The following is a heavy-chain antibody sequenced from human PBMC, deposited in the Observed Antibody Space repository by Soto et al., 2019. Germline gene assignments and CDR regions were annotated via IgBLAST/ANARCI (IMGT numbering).Heavy chain of an antibody. D-gene: IGHD6-13*01. CDR1: GFTFDDYA. CDR2: ISWNSGSI. Sequence: ESGGGLVQPGRSLRLSCAASGFTFDDYAMHWVRQAPGKGLEWVSGISWNSGSIGYADSVKGRFTISRDNAKNSLYLQMNSLRAEDTALYYCAKSSDPGIAAAGTDYWGQGTLVTVSS. CDR3: AKSSDPGIAAAGTDY. V-gene: IGHV3-9*01. J-gene: IGHJ4*02.